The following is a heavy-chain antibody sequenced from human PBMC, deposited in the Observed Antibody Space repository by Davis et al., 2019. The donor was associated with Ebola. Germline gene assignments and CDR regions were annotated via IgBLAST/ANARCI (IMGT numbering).Heavy chain of an antibody. CDR3: AAGTLYNWNYGYFQH. CDR1: GGTFSSYA. CDR2: IIPIFGTA. D-gene: IGHD1-7*01. Sequence: AASVKVSCKASGGTFSSYAISWVRQAPGQGLEWMGGIIPIFGTANYAQKFQERVTITRDMSTSTAYMELRSLRSEDTAVYYCAAGTLYNWNYGYFQHWGQGTLVTVSS. J-gene: IGHJ1*01. V-gene: IGHV1-69*05.